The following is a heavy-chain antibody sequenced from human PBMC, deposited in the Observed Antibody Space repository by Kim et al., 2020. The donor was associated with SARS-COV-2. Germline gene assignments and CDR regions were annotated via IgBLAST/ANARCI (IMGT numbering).Heavy chain of an antibody. V-gene: IGHV3-74*01. D-gene: IGHD1-26*01. CDR3: ARAPRVGLYYYYGMDV. J-gene: IGHJ6*02. CDR1: GFTFSSYW. CDR2: INSDGSST. Sequence: GGSLRLSCAASGFTFSSYWMHWVRQAPGKGLVWVSRINSDGSSTSYADSVKGRFTISRDNAKNTLYLQMNSLRAEDTAVYYCARAPRVGLYYYYGMDVWGQGTTVTVSS.